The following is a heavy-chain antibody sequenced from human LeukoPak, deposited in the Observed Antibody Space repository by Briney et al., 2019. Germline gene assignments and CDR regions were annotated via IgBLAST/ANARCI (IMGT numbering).Heavy chain of an antibody. CDR1: GFPFSSYW. D-gene: IGHD1-7*01. CDR2: IKQDGSEK. J-gene: IGHJ4*02. V-gene: IGHV3-7*01. Sequence: GGSLRLSCAASGFPFSSYWMSWVRQAPGKGLEWVANIKQDGSEKYYVGSVKSRFTISRDNAKNSLYLQMNSLRAEDTAVYYCASDKMGITGTTYYFDYWGQGTLVTVSS. CDR3: ASDKMGITGTTYYFDY.